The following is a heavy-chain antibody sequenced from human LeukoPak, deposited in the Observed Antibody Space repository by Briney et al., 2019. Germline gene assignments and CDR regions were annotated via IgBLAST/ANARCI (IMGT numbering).Heavy chain of an antibody. J-gene: IGHJ4*02. CDR2: IYSDNT. D-gene: IGHD3-10*01. Sequence: GGSLRLSCTVSGFTVSSNSMSWVRQAPGKGLEWVSFIYSDNTHYSDSVKGRFTISRDNSKNTLYLQMNSLRAEDTAVYYCARMGGSGSYSRPIDYWGQGTLVTVSS. CDR3: ARMGGSGSYSRPIDY. V-gene: IGHV3-53*01. CDR1: GFTVSSNS.